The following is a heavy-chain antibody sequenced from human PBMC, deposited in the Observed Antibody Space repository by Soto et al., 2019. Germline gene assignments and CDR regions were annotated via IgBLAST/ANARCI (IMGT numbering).Heavy chain of an antibody. V-gene: IGHV1-8*01. J-gene: IGHJ3*02. Sequence: ASVKVSCKASGYTFTSYAINWVRQEPGQGLEWMGWMNPNSGNTGYAQKFQGRVTMTRNTSISTAYMELSSLRSEDTAVYYCARSATTDYDFWSGYQDAFDIWGQGTMVTVSS. D-gene: IGHD3-3*01. CDR1: GYTFTSYA. CDR3: ARSATTDYDFWSGYQDAFDI. CDR2: MNPNSGNT.